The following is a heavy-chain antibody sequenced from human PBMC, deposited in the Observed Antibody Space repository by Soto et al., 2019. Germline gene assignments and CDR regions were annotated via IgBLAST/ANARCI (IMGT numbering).Heavy chain of an antibody. D-gene: IGHD3-9*01. J-gene: IGHJ5*02. CDR2: MNPNSGNT. Sequence: QVQLVQSGAEVKKPGASVKVSCKASGYTFTSYDINWVRQATGQGLEWMGWMNPNSGNTGYAQQFQGRVTMTWNTSIRTAYMEQSSLRSEDTAVYYCAAGMYYDILAGYYKAWFDPWGQGTLVTVSS. V-gene: IGHV1-8*01. CDR3: AAGMYYDILAGYYKAWFDP. CDR1: GYTFTSYD.